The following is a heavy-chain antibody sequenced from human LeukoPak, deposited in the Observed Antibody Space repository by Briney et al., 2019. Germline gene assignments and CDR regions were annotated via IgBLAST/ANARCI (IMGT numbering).Heavy chain of an antibody. CDR2: INPNSGGT. D-gene: IGHD3-22*01. J-gene: IGHJ4*02. V-gene: IGHV1-2*02. Sequence: ASVKVSCKASGYTFTVYYIYWVRQAPGQGLEWMGWINPNSGGTNYAQKFQGRVTMTRDTSISTAYMELSRLRSDDTAVYYCASFYDSSGYYYGFDYWGQGTLVTVSS. CDR3: ASFYDSSGYYYGFDY. CDR1: GYTFTVYY.